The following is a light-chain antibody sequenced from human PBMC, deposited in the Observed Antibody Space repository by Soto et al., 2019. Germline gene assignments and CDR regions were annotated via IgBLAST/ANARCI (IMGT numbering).Light chain of an antibody. CDR1: GSNIGSNT. CDR2: SNN. V-gene: IGLV1-44*01. CDR3: SAWDDSLSGPV. J-gene: IGLJ7*01. Sequence: QSELTQPPSASGTPGQRVTISCSGSGSNIGSNTVNWYQHLPGTAPKLLIYSNNQRPSGVPDRFSGSKSGTSASLAISGLQSDDEADYYCSAWDDSLSGPVFGGGTQLTVL.